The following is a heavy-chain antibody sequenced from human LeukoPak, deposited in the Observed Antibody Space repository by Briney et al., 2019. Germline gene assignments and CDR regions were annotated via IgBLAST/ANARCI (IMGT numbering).Heavy chain of an antibody. CDR3: ASAWHLGIVVVMLDY. Sequence: LSLTCAVYGGSFSGYYWSWIRQAPGKGLEWVAVISSDGSNKYYADSVKGRFTISRDNSKNTLYLQMNSLRAEDTAVYYCASAWHLGIVVVMLDYWGQGTLVTVSS. V-gene: IGHV3-30*03. J-gene: IGHJ4*02. CDR2: ISSDGSNK. D-gene: IGHD3-22*01. CDR1: GGSFSGYY.